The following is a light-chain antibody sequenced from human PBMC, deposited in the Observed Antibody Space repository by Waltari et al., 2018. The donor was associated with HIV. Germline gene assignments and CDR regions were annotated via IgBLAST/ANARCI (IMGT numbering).Light chain of an antibody. CDR2: KAS. J-gene: IGKJ1*01. V-gene: IGKV1-5*03. CDR1: QSIIVW. Sequence: DIQMTQSPSTLSASVGDRVTITCRASQSIIVWLAWYQQKPGKAPKLLIYKASSLESGVPSRCSGSGSGTEFTLTISSLQPDDFATYYCQQYYSSPGTFGQGTKVEIK. CDR3: QQYYSSPGT.